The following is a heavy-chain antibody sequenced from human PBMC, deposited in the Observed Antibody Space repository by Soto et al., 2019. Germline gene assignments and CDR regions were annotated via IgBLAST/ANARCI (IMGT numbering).Heavy chain of an antibody. V-gene: IGHV3-23*01. Sequence: GSLRLSCAASGFTISTYAMSWVRQAPGKGLEWVPAINGNGDRACYAESVKGRFTISRDNSKNTVYLQMNSLRAEDTAVYYCAVRSDAFDVWGQGTMVTV. CDR2: INGNGDRA. J-gene: IGHJ3*01. CDR1: GFTISTYA. CDR3: AVRSDAFDV.